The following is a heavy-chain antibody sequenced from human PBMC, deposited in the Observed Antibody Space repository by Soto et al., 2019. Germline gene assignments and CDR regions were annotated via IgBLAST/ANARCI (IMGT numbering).Heavy chain of an antibody. V-gene: IGHV4-39*01. CDR3: VRQPNRPLAGAD. Sequence: QFQLQESGPGLVKPSETLSLTCTVSGASLSSPTFYRGWLRQSPEKGLEWIGSIYYSGTSHYSPSLKSRVSLSVDTSRMQFSLKLTSVTAADTGLYYCVRQPNRPLAGADWGQGTLVTVSS. J-gene: IGHJ4*02. CDR1: GASLSSPTFY. CDR2: IYYSGTS. D-gene: IGHD6-19*01.